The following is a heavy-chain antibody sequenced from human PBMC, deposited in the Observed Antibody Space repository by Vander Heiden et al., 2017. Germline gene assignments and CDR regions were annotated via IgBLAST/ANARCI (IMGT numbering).Heavy chain of an antibody. CDR1: GFTFSSSG. CDR3: AKSAAAGPTVDYYYSMDV. J-gene: IGHJ6*02. V-gene: IGHV3-23*01. Sequence: EVQLLQSGGGLVQPGGSLRLPCAASGFTFSSSGMSCVRQVRGKGQDWGSAIRCIGGSTYYGDSEKDRSIMSRDNSKNTLYLQMISLRAEYTAVYYCAKSAAAGPTVDYYYSMDVWGQGTTVTVSS. CDR2: IRCIGGST. D-gene: IGHD6-13*01.